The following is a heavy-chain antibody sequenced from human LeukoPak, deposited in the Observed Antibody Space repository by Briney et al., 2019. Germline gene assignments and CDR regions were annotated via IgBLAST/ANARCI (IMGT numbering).Heavy chain of an antibody. Sequence: SLRLSCAASGFIFEDYAMHWVRQAPGKGMEWVSGIRWNSGSISYADSVKGRFTISRDNSKSTLYLQMNNLRAEDTAVYYGAKHWSYCSTTSCCFNYYYYYMDVWGKGTTVTVSS. J-gene: IGHJ6*03. CDR2: IRWNSGSI. CDR1: GFIFEDYA. V-gene: IGHV3-9*01. CDR3: AKHWSYCSTTSCCFNYYYYYMDV. D-gene: IGHD2-2*01.